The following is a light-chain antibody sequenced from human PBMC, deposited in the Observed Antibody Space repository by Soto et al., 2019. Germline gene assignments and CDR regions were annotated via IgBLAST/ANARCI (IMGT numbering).Light chain of an antibody. V-gene: IGKV3-11*01. CDR3: QQRSNWWT. J-gene: IGKJ1*01. CDR2: DAS. CDR1: QSVRTY. Sequence: EIVLTQSPVTLSLSPGERATLSCRASQSVRTYLAWYQVKPGQAPRLLIYDASSRASGVPARFSGSGSGTDFTLTISSLEPEDFAVYYCQQRSNWWTFGQGTKVDIK.